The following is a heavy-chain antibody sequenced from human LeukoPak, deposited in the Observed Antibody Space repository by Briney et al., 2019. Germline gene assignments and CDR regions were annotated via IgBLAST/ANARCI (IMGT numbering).Heavy chain of an antibody. CDR3: AELGITMIGGV. CDR2: ISSSGSTI. CDR1: GFTFSRYE. Sequence: GGSLRLSCAASGFTFSRYEMNWVRQAPGKGLEWVSYISSSGSTIYYADSVKGRFTISGDNAKNSLYLQMNSLRAEDTAVYYCAELGITMIGGVWGKGTTVTISS. V-gene: IGHV3-48*03. D-gene: IGHD3-10*02. J-gene: IGHJ6*04.